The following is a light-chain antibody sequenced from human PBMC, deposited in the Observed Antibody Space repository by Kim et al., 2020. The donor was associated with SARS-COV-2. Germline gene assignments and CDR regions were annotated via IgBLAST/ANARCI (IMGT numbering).Light chain of an antibody. Sequence: SPGETATPSCSASGRGNSDYLAWHQHKPGQAPRLVVYDATRRATGVPDRFIGSGSGTDFTLTISRLEPEDVAVYYCQRDGTSSWTFGQGTKLEI. CDR2: DAT. CDR3: QRDGTSSWT. V-gene: IGKV3-20*01. J-gene: IGKJ2*02. CDR1: GRGNSDY.